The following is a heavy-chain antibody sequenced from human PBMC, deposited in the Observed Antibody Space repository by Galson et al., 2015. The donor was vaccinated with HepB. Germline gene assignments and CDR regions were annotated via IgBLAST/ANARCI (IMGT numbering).Heavy chain of an antibody. D-gene: IGHD5-24*01. CDR1: GYTFTGNY. CDR3: ARDSRGILEMPAINYYYGMDV. Sequence: SVKVSCKASGYTFTGNYIHWVRQAPGQGLEWMGRMNPNSGGRNFTKKFQGRVTMPRDTSITTAYMDLTRLRSDDTAVYYCARDSRGILEMPAINYYYGMDVWGQGTTVTVSS. J-gene: IGHJ6*02. CDR2: MNPNSGGR. V-gene: IGHV1-2*06.